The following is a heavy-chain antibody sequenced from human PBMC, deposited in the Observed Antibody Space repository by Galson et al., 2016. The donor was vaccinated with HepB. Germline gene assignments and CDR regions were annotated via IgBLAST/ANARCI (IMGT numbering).Heavy chain of an antibody. V-gene: IGHV3-53*01. Sequence: SLRLSCAVSGFRVSAHHVGWFRQAPGKGLECVSVLYGGGGTYHTDSVKGRFSDSRDNSKNIVYLQMNSLRADDTAVYYCVGYGGNSVWGQGTLVTVSS. J-gene: IGHJ4*02. CDR2: LYGGGGT. CDR1: GFRVSAHH. D-gene: IGHD4-23*01. CDR3: VGYGGNSV.